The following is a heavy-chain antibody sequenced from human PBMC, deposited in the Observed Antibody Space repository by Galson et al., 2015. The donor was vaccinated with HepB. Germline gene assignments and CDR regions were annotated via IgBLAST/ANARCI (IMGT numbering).Heavy chain of an antibody. CDR2: IYYSGST. J-gene: IGHJ4*02. CDR1: GGSISSYY. Sequence: ETLSLTCTVSGGSISSYYWSWIRQPPGKGLEWIGYIYYSGSTNYNPSLKSRVTISVDTSKNQFSLKLSSVTAADTAVYYCARHRVAAAGDFDYWGQGTLVTVSS. CDR3: ARHRVAAAGDFDY. D-gene: IGHD6-13*01. V-gene: IGHV4-59*08.